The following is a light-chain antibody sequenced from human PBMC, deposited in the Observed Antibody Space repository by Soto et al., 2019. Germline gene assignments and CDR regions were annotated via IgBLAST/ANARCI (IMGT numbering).Light chain of an antibody. J-gene: IGKJ1*01. CDR2: GAS. Sequence: EIVMTQSPATLSVSPGERATLSCRASQSVSSNLAWYQQKPGQAPRLLFYGASTRATGIPARFSGSGSGTEFTLTISSLQSEDFAVYNCQQYKNWPVTFGQGTKVEIK. V-gene: IGKV3-15*01. CDR3: QQYKNWPVT. CDR1: QSVSSN.